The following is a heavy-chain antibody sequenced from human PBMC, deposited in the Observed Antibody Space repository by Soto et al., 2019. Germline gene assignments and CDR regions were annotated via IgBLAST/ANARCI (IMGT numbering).Heavy chain of an antibody. V-gene: IGHV1-2*02. CDR2: INANNGGA. Sequence: QVQLVQSGAEVKKPGASVKVSCKASGYTFTDYHIHWVRQAPGQGLEFMAWINANNGGAGSAQQFPRRVTVTRDTSITTVYIALSNLRSDATAVYYCAREGGSETLQPSYNWFDTWGQGTLVTVSS. J-gene: IGHJ5*02. CDR3: AREGGSETLQPSYNWFDT. CDR1: GYTFTDYH. D-gene: IGHD6-25*01.